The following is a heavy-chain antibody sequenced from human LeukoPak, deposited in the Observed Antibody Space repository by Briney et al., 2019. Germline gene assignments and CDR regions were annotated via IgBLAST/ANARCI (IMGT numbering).Heavy chain of an antibody. D-gene: IGHD2-15*01. J-gene: IGHJ6*02. CDR1: GGSISSYY. CDR3: ARDCSGGSCHSHYYYGMDV. CDR2: IYYSGST. V-gene: IGHV4-59*12. Sequence: SETLSLTCTVSGGSISSYYWSWIRQPPGKGLEWIGYIYYSGSTYYNPSLKSRVTISVDTSKNQFSLKLSSVTAADTAVYYCARDCSGGSCHSHYYYGMDVWGQGTTVTVSS.